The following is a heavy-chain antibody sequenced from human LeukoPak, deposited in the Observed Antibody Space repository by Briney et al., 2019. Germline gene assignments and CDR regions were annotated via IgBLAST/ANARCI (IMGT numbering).Heavy chain of an antibody. Sequence: ASVKVSCKASGYTITSYGISWVRQAPGQGLEWMGWINAYNGNTNYAQKLQGRVTMTTDTSTSTAYMELRSLRSDDTAVYYCARNVNYYYYYMDVWGRGTTVTVSS. CDR2: INAYNGNT. D-gene: IGHD2/OR15-2a*01. CDR3: ARNVNYYYYYMDV. V-gene: IGHV1-18*01. J-gene: IGHJ6*03. CDR1: GYTITSYG.